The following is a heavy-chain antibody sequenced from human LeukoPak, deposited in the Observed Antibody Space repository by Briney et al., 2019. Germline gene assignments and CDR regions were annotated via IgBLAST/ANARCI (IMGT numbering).Heavy chain of an antibody. D-gene: IGHD3-10*01. V-gene: IGHV3-53*01. Sequence: GGSLRLSCAASGFTVSTIYMTWVRQAPGKGLEWVSFISPSGDTYYVDSVKGRFTISRDNSENTLYLEMNSLRAEDTAAYHCAKDNVRGAVDVWGRGTMVTVSS. CDR3: AKDNVRGAVDV. CDR2: ISPSGDT. CDR1: GFTVSTIY. J-gene: IGHJ3*01.